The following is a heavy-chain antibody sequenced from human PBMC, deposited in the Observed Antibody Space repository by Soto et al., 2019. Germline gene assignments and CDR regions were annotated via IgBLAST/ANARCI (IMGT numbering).Heavy chain of an antibody. V-gene: IGHV1-18*01. Sequence: ASVKVSCKASGYTFTDFGISWVRQAPGQGLEWMGWISPYNDDTKYTQKLQGRVTMTTDTSTGTAYMELRSLRSDDTAVYYCAREYCSGGSCYGVDYWGQGTLVTVSS. CDR2: ISPYNDDT. D-gene: IGHD2-15*01. CDR3: AREYCSGGSCYGVDY. CDR1: GYTFTDFG. J-gene: IGHJ4*02.